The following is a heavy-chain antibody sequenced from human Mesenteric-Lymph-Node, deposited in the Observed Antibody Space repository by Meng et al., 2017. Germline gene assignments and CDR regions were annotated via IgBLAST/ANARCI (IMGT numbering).Heavy chain of an antibody. D-gene: IGHD3-10*01. J-gene: IGHJ6*02. Sequence: SGPTLVKPTQTLTLTCTFSGFSLSTSGMCVSWVRQPPGKALEWLALIDWDDDKYYSTSLKTRLTISKDTSKNQVVLTMTNMDPVDTATYYCARSSLLLWFGESVDYYYYGMDVWGQGTTVTV. CDR1: GFSLSTSGMC. V-gene: IGHV2-70*20. CDR3: ARSSLLLWFGESVDYYYYGMDV. CDR2: IDWDDDK.